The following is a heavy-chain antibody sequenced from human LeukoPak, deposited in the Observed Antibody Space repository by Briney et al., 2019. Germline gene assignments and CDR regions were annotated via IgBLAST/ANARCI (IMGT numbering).Heavy chain of an antibody. CDR3: ARDLVTVTKGFDI. V-gene: IGHV1-69*05. CDR2: IIPIFSIT. Sequence: SVKVSCKASGGIFSSYGISWVRQAPGQGLEWMGEIIPIFSITDYAQKFQGRVTITTDESTSTAYMELSSLTSEDTAVYYCARDLVTVTKGFDIWGQGTMVSVSS. J-gene: IGHJ3*02. D-gene: IGHD4-17*01. CDR1: GGIFSSYG.